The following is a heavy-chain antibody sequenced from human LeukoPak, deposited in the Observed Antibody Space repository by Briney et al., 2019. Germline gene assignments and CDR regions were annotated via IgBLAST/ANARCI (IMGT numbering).Heavy chain of an antibody. CDR3: AKLKDWYGEGYFDY. V-gene: IGHV3-53*01. CDR2: IYSGGTT. Sequence: PGGSLRLSCAASGVTVSSNYMSWVRQPPGKGLEWVSVIYSGGTTFYADSVKGRFTISRDNSKNTLYLQMNSLRADDTAVYYCAKLKDWYGEGYFDYWGQGTVVTVSS. CDR1: GVTVSSNY. D-gene: IGHD3-10*01. J-gene: IGHJ4*02.